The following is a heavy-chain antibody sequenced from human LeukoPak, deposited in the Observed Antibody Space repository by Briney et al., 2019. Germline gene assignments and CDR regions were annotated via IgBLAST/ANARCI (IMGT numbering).Heavy chain of an antibody. D-gene: IGHD2-21*02. J-gene: IGHJ6*03. CDR1: GYTFTSYG. Sequence: ASVKVSCKTSGYTFTSYGISWVRQAPGQGLEWMGWISAYNGNTHSAQKLQGRVTMTTDTSTSTAYMELRSLRSDDTAVYYCARDLRRRVTAIGYGPREYYYYMDVWGKGTTVTISS. CDR3: ARDLRRRVTAIGYGPREYYYYMDV. CDR2: ISAYNGNT. V-gene: IGHV1-18*01.